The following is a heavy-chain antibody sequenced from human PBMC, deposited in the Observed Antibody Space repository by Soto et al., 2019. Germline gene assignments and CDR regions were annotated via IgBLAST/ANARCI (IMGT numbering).Heavy chain of an antibody. CDR3: ARAELGTTTPDL. V-gene: IGHV4-61*01. Sequence: PSETLSLTCSVSGGSVSSDSYYWTWIRQSPRKGLEWIGNIYYTGSSNYNPSLKIRVIISVDTSKDQFSLRLTAVTAADTAVYYCARAELGTTTPDLWGQGTLVTVSS. J-gene: IGHJ5*02. CDR2: IYYTGSS. D-gene: IGHD1-26*01. CDR1: GGSVSSDSYY.